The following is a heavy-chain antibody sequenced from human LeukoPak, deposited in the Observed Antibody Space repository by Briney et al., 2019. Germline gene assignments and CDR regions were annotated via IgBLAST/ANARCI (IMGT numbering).Heavy chain of an antibody. J-gene: IGHJ1*01. V-gene: IGHV1-2*02. Sequence: ASVKVSCKASGHTFTVHYIHWVRQGPGQGLEWLGWIILNSGDTHYAQKFQGRLTMTSDTSISTGYMELSRLQFDDTAVYYCAREGQLGLDNWGQGTLVTVSS. CDR1: GHTFTVHY. CDR2: IILNSGDT. D-gene: IGHD1-1*01. CDR3: AREGQLGLDN.